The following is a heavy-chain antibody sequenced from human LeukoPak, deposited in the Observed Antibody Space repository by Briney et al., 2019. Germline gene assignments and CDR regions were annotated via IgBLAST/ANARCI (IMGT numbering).Heavy chain of an antibody. V-gene: IGHV3-30*18. CDR2: ISYDGSNK. CDR3: AKTMTTVVTTPSDFDY. CDR1: GFTFSNFA. Sequence: GGSLRLSCAASGFTFSNFAMHWVRQAPGKGLEWVAVISYDGSNKYYADSVKGRFTISRDNSKNKLYLQMNSLRAEDTAVYYCAKTMTTVVTTPSDFDYWGQGTLVTVSS. D-gene: IGHD4-23*01. J-gene: IGHJ4*02.